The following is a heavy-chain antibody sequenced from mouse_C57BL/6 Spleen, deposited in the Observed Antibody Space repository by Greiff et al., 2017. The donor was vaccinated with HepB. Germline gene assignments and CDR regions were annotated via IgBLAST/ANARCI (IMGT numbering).Heavy chain of an antibody. CDR2: IDPSDSYT. CDR1: GYTFTSYW. D-gene: IGHD1-1*01. V-gene: IGHV1-69*01. Sequence: QVQLKQPGAELVMPGASVKLSCKASGYTFTSYWMHWVKQRPGQGLEWIGEIDPSDSYTNYNQKFKGKSTLTVDKSSSTAYMQLSSLTSEDSAVYYCARGDYYGSRRWYFDVWGTGTTVTVSS. CDR3: ARGDYYGSRRWYFDV. J-gene: IGHJ1*03.